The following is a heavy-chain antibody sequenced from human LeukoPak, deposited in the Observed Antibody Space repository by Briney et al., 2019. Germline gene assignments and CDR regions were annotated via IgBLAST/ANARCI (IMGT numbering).Heavy chain of an antibody. J-gene: IGHJ5*02. CDR1: GYTFTSYY. Sequence: ASVKVSFKASGYTFTSYYMHWVRQAPGQGLEWMGWINPNSGGTNYAQKFQGRVTMTRDTSISTAYMELSRLRSDDTAVYYCARATGTDWFDPWGQGTLVTVSS. D-gene: IGHD1-14*01. V-gene: IGHV1-2*02. CDR3: ARATGTDWFDP. CDR2: INPNSGGT.